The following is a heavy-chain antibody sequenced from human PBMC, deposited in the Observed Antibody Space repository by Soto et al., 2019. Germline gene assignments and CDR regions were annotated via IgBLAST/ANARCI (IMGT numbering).Heavy chain of an antibody. CDR1: GFTFSSYA. Sequence: GGSLRLSCAASGFTFSSYAMHWVRQAPGKGLEWVAVISYDGSNKYYADSVKGRFTISRDNSKNTLYLQMNSLRAEDTAVYYCAKGSRGYDYYYGMDVWGQGTTVTVSS. CDR2: ISYDGSNK. CDR3: AKGSRGYDYYYGMDV. V-gene: IGHV3-30-3*01. J-gene: IGHJ6*02. D-gene: IGHD5-12*01.